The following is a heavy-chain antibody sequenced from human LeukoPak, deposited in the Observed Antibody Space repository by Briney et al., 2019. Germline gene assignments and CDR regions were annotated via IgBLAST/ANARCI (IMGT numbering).Heavy chain of an antibody. D-gene: IGHD2-21*02. CDR3: ARVSVVVTAPLNYYYYGMDV. V-gene: IGHV3-21*01. J-gene: IGHJ6*02. CDR1: GFTFSSYS. Sequence: GGSLRLSCAASGFTFSSYSMNWVRRAPGKGLEWVSSISSSSSYIYYADSVKGRFTISRDNAKNSLYLQMNSLRAEDTAVYYCARVSVVVTAPLNYYYYGMDVWGQGTTVTVSS. CDR2: ISSSSSYI.